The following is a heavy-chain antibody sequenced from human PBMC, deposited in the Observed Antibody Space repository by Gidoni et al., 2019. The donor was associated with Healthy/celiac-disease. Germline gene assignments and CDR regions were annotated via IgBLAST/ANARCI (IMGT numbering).Heavy chain of an antibody. J-gene: IGHJ4*02. CDR2: IYYSGST. Sequence: QLQLQESGPGLVKPSETLSLTCTFSGGSSSSSSYYWGWIRQPPGKGLEWIGSIYYSGSTYYNPSLKRRVTISVDTSKNQFSLKLSSVTAADTAVYYCAIYCSSTSCPGYWGQGTLVTVSS. V-gene: IGHV4-39*01. CDR3: AIYCSSTSCPGY. CDR1: GGSSSSSSYY. D-gene: IGHD2-2*01.